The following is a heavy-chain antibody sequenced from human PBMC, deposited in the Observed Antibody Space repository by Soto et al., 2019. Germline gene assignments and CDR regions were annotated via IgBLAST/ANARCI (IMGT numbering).Heavy chain of an antibody. J-gene: IGHJ4*02. D-gene: IGHD1-26*01. CDR3: AKEGGLSGSYYISSSYYFDY. Sequence: QVQLVESGGGVVQPGRSLRLSCVASGFTFSSYGMHWVRQAPGKGLEWVAIILYDGSNTYYADSVKGRFTISRDNSKNTLYLQMNSRRAEDTSVYYCAKEGGLSGSYYISSSYYFDYWGQGTLVTFSS. CDR1: GFTFSSYG. V-gene: IGHV3-30*18. CDR2: ILYDGSNT.